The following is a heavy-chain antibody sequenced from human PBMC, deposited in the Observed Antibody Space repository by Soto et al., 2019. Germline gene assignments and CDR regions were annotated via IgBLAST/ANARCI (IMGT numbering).Heavy chain of an antibody. J-gene: IGHJ6*02. CDR2: IYYSGST. CDR1: GGSINSYY. Sequence: QVQLQESGPGLVKPSETLSLTCTVSGGSINSYYWSWIRQPPRKGLEWIGYIYYSGSTNYNPSLTRRVTISVDTSKNQFSLKLRSVTAADTAVYYCARSTSGYSSGWYGGGMDVWGQGTTVTVSS. D-gene: IGHD6-19*01. CDR3: ARSTSGYSSGWYGGGMDV. V-gene: IGHV4-59*01.